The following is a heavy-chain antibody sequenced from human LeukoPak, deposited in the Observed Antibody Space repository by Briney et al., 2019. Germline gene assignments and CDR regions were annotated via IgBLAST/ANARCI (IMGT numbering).Heavy chain of an antibody. CDR2: IGTAGDT. Sequence: HAGGSLRLSCAASGFTFSSYDMHWVRHATGKGLEWVSAIGTAGDTYYPGSVKGRFTISRENAKNSLYLQMNSLRAGDTAVYYCARNPDVWQGYYYYGMDVWGQGTTVTVSS. CDR1: GFTFSSYD. J-gene: IGHJ6*02. CDR3: ARNPDVWQGYYYYGMDV. V-gene: IGHV3-13*01.